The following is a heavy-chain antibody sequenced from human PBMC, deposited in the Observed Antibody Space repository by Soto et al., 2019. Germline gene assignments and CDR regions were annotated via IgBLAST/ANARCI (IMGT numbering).Heavy chain of an antibody. CDR3: VPYCSDGVCYIHFNS. Sequence: GGSLRLSCAASGFTFSGPAIHWVRQVSGKGLEWVGRIRGKANTYATAYAEPVRGRFTISRDDSKKMAFLQMNSLKTEDTAVYYCVPYCSDGVCYIHFNSWGQGTLVTVSS. CDR2: IRGKANTYAT. J-gene: IGHJ4*02. CDR1: GFTFSGPA. V-gene: IGHV3-73*01. D-gene: IGHD2-8*01.